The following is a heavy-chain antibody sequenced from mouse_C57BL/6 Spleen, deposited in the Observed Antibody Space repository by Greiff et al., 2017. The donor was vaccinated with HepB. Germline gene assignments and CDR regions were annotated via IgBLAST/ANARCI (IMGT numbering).Heavy chain of an antibody. CDR2: IDPETGGT. V-gene: IGHV1-15*01. J-gene: IGHJ1*03. CDR3: TRLGTTVVAHWYFDV. D-gene: IGHD1-1*01. CDR1: GYTFTDYE. Sequence: QVQLQQSGAELVRPGASVTLSCKASGYTFTDYEMHWVKQTPVHGLEWIGAIDPETGGTAYNQKFKGKAILTADKSSSTAYMELRSLTSEDSAVYYWTRLGTTVVAHWYFDVWGTGTTVTVSS.